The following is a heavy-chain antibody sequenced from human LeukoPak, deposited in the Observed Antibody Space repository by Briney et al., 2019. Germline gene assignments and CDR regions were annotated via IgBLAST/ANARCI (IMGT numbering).Heavy chain of an antibody. J-gene: IGHJ6*02. CDR3: AREAAAEDYYYGMDV. CDR2: IWYDGSNK. CDR1: GFTFSSYG. V-gene: IGHV3-33*01. D-gene: IGHD6-13*01. Sequence: GGSLRLSCAASGFTFSSYGMHWVRQAPGKGLEWVAVIWYDGSNKYYADSVKGRFTISRDSSKNTLYLQMNSLRAEDTAVYYCAREAAAEDYYYGMDVWGQGTTVTVSS.